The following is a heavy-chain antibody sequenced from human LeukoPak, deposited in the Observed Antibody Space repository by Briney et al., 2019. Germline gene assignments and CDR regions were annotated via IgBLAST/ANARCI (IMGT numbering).Heavy chain of an antibody. Sequence: SVKVSCKASGGTFSSYAISWVRQAPGQGLEWMGGIIPIFGTANYAQKFQGRITITTDESTSTAYMELSSLRSEDTAVYYCARDACSSTSCSDYRGQGTLVTVSS. J-gene: IGHJ4*02. CDR3: ARDACSSTSCSDY. CDR1: GGTFSSYA. CDR2: IIPIFGTA. D-gene: IGHD2-2*01. V-gene: IGHV1-69*05.